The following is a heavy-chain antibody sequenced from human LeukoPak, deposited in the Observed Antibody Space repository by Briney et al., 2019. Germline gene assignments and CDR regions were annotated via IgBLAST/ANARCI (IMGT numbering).Heavy chain of an antibody. J-gene: IGHJ3*02. CDR3: ARREVQSDSSGYYSSAFDI. V-gene: IGHV4-39*01. CDR1: GGSISSSSYY. Sequence: SETLSLTCTVSGGSISSSSYYWGWIRQPPGKGLEWIGSIYYSGSTYYNPSLKSRVTISVDTSKNQFSLKLSSVTAADTAVYYCARREVQSDSSGYYSSAFDIWGQGTMVTVSS. CDR2: IYYSGST. D-gene: IGHD3-22*01.